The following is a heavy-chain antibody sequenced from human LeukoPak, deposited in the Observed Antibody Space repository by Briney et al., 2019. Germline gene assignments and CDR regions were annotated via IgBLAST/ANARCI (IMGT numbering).Heavy chain of an antibody. V-gene: IGHV1-2*02. CDR1: GYTFTGYY. Sequence: RGASVKVSCKASGYTFTGYYMHWVRQAPGQGLEWMGWINPNSGGTNYAQKFQGRVTVTRDTSISTAYMELSRLRSDDTAVYYCARASFRVKWFDPWGQGTLVTVSS. J-gene: IGHJ5*02. CDR3: ARASFRVKWFDP. D-gene: IGHD3-16*01. CDR2: INPNSGGT.